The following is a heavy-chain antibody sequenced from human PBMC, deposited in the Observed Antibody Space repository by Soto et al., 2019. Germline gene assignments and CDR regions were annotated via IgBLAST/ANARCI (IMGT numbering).Heavy chain of an antibody. J-gene: IGHJ6*02. CDR1: VFTCSSYA. Sequence: GWALRVSCAYSVFTCSSYAMHWVRQAPGKGLEWVAVISYDGSNKYYADSVKGRFTISRDNSKNTLYLQMNSLRAEDTAVYYCARVVTPLYYYYYGMDVWGQGTTVTVSS. CDR3: ARVVTPLYYYYYGMDV. V-gene: IGHV3-30-3*01. D-gene: IGHD5-18*01. CDR2: ISYDGSNK.